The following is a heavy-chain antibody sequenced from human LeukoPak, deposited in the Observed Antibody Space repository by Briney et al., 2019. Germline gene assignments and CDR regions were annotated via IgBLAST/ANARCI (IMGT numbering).Heavy chain of an antibody. D-gene: IGHD2-15*01. V-gene: IGHV3-9*01. J-gene: IGHJ5*02. CDR2: ISWNSGSI. CDR3: AKDSQHVWSPGSGFDP. Sequence: GGSLRLSRAASGFTFDDYAMHWVRQAPGKGLEWVSGISWNSGSIGYADSVKGRFTISRDNAKNSLYLQMNSLRAEDTALYYCAKDSQHVWSPGSGFDPWGQGTLVTVSS. CDR1: GFTFDDYA.